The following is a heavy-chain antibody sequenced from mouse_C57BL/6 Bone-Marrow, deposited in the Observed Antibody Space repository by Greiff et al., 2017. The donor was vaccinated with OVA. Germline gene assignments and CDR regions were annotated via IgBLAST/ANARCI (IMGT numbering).Heavy chain of an antibody. CDR2: IYPRSGNT. J-gene: IGHJ1*03. Sequence: VKLVESGAELARPGASVKLSCKASGYTFTSYGISWVKQRTGQGLEWIGEIYPRSGNTYYNEKFKGKATLTADKSSSTAYMELRSLTSEDSAVYFCARRATVVAGDWYFDVWGTGTTVTVSS. CDR3: ARRATVVAGDWYFDV. V-gene: IGHV1-81*01. D-gene: IGHD1-1*01. CDR1: GYTFTSYG.